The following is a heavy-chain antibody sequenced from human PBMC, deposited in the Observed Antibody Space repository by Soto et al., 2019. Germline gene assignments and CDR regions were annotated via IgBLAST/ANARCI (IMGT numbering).Heavy chain of an antibody. CDR2: FYWDDDK. CDR1: GFSLSTSGSD. J-gene: IGHJ5*02. Sequence: QITLKESGPTRVQPTQTLTLTCTLSGFSLSTSGSDVGWIRRPPGKGLEWLAFFYWDDDKRYNPSLRTRLTITKDTSKNQAVLTMTNMDPVDTATYYCAHRQQYNTHWVAGYFDPWGQGPLVTVSS. CDR3: AHRQQYNTHWVAGYFDP. D-gene: IGHD1-20*01. V-gene: IGHV2-5*02.